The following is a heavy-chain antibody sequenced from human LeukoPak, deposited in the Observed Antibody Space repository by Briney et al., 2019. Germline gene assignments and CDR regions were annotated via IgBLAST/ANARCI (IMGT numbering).Heavy chain of an antibody. V-gene: IGHV4-4*07. CDR3: ARGDTAMTPSFDY. D-gene: IGHD5-18*01. CDR1: GDSISGYY. CDR2: FYTSGST. Sequence: PSETLSLTCSVSGDSISGYYWSWIRQPAGKELEWIGRFYTSGSTNYNPSLKSRVTMSLDTSKNQFSLKLSSVTAADTAVYYCARGDTAMTPSFDYWGQGILVTVSS. J-gene: IGHJ4*02.